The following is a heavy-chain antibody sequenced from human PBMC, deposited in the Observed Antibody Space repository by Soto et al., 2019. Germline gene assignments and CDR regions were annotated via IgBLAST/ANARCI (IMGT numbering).Heavy chain of an antibody. Sequence: QVQLVQSGAEVKKPGSSVKVSCKASGGTFSSYAISWVRQAPGQGLVWMGGIIPIIGTANYAQKFQGRVTITADESTSTAYMELSSLRSEYTAVYYCARSFYGSGTHYYYYYGMDVWGQGTTVTVSS. J-gene: IGHJ6*02. D-gene: IGHD3-10*01. CDR1: GGTFSSYA. CDR3: ARSFYGSGTHYYYYYGMDV. V-gene: IGHV1-69*01. CDR2: IIPIIGTA.